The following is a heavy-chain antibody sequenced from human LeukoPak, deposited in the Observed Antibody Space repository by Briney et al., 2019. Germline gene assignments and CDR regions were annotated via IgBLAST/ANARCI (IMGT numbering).Heavy chain of an antibody. Sequence: AGGSLRLSCAASGFIFNTYVMHWVRQAPGKGLEWLAFIRYDGSNKNYADSVRGRFTISRDNSKNTLYLQMNSLRAEDTAVYFCAKGDKMLTWRRTYNRFDPWGQGTLVTVSS. J-gene: IGHJ5*02. CDR1: GFIFNTYV. V-gene: IGHV3-30*02. CDR3: AKGDKMLTWRRTYNRFDP. D-gene: IGHD3-16*01. CDR2: IRYDGSNK.